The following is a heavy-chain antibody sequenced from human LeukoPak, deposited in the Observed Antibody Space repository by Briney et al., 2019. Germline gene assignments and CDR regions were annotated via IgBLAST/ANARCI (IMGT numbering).Heavy chain of an antibody. Sequence: GVSLKISCKASGYSFISYWIGWVRQMPGKGLEWMGIIYPGDSETRYSPSFQGQISISVDKSISTAYLQWSSLKASDTAMYYCARALPGINNWNEFDYWGQGTRVTVSS. J-gene: IGHJ4*02. CDR1: GYSFISYW. V-gene: IGHV5-51*01. D-gene: IGHD1-20*01. CDR2: IYPGDSET. CDR3: ARALPGINNWNEFDY.